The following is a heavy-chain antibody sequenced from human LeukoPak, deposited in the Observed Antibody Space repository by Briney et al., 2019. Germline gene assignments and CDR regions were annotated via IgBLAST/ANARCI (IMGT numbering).Heavy chain of an antibody. Sequence: GGSLRLSCAASGFTFSNYAMSWVRQAPGKGLEWVSTVSGSASNTYYADSVKGRFTISRDNSKTTLYLQMNSLRADDTAVYYCAKGFQTYGELSFDVWGQGTVAAVSS. CDR2: VSGSASNT. CDR3: AKGFQTYGELSFDV. D-gene: IGHD4-17*01. CDR1: GFTFSNYA. J-gene: IGHJ4*02. V-gene: IGHV3-23*01.